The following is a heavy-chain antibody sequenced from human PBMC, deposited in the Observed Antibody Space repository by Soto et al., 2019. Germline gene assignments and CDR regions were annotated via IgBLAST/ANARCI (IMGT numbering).Heavy chain of an antibody. CDR3: ARGLGSDITIFGVVISIPYYYYMDV. V-gene: IGHV1-8*01. CDR2: MNPNSGNT. J-gene: IGHJ6*03. D-gene: IGHD3-3*01. CDR1: GYTFTSYD. Sequence: ASVKVSCKASGYTFTSYDINWVRQATGQGLEWMGWMNPNSGNTGYAQKFQGRVTMTRNTSISTAYMELSSLRSEDTAVYYCARGLGSDITIFGVVISIPYYYYMDVWGKGTTVTVS.